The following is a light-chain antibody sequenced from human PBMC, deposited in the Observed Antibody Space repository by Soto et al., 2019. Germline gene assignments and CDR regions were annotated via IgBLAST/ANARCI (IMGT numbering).Light chain of an antibody. CDR2: DAS. CDR3: QQRSNWPPIT. J-gene: IGKJ5*01. Sequence: ETVLTQSPATLSLSPGERATLSCRASQSVNSYLAWYQHKPGQAPRLLIYDASNRATGVPARFSGSGSGTDFTLTISSLEPEDFAVYYCQQRSNWPPITFGQGTRLEIK. V-gene: IGKV3-11*01. CDR1: QSVNSY.